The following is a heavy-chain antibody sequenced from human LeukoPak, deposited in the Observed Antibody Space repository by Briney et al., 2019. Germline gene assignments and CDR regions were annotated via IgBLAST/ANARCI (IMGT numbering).Heavy chain of an antibody. Sequence: GSLRLSCAASGFPFSSYAMSWVRQAPGKGLEWVSAISGSGGSTYYADSVKGRFTISRDNAKNTLYLQMNSLRVEDTAVYYCARPPDILTGKNWFDSWGQGTLVTVST. CDR1: GFPFSSYA. CDR3: ARPPDILTGKNWFDS. D-gene: IGHD3-9*01. J-gene: IGHJ5*01. V-gene: IGHV3-23*01. CDR2: ISGSGGST.